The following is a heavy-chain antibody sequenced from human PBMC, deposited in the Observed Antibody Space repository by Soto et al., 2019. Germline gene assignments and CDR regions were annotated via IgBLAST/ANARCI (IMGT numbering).Heavy chain of an antibody. CDR2: IFPGDSDT. CDR1: GYSFPNSW. V-gene: IGHV5-51*01. J-gene: IGHJ4*02. Sequence: GESLKISCTGSGYSFPNSWIAWVRQMPGKGLEWMGIIFPGDSDTRYSPSFQGQVTISADKSISTAYVQWSSLQASDTAMYYCARLGSGLDYWGQGTLVTVSS. D-gene: IGHD6-19*01. CDR3: ARLGSGLDY.